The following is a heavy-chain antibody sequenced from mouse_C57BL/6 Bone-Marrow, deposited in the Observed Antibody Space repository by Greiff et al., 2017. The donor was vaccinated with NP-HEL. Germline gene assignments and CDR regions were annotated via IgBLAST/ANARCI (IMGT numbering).Heavy chain of an antibody. CDR2: INPGSGGT. V-gene: IGHV1-53*01. Sequence: VHLQQPGTELVKPGTSVKLSCKSSGYTFTSYWMPWVKQRPGQGLEWIGNINPGSGGTNYNEKFKSKATLTVDKSSSTAYMQLSSLTSDDSAVYYYAREVKWLRRVYWYFDVWDTGTAITVSS. CDR3: AREVKWLRRVYWYFDV. J-gene: IGHJ1*03. CDR1: GYTFTSYW. D-gene: IGHD2-2*01.